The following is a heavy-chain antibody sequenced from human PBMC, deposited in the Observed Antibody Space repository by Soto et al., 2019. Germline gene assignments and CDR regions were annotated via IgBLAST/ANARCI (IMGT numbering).Heavy chain of an antibody. Sequence: QVQLVQSGAEVKKPGASVKVSCKASGYTFTSYAMHWVRQAPGQRLEWMGWINAGNGNTKYSQKFQGRVTITRDTSASTAYMELSSLRSEDTAVYYCARGPILLWFGEPTRSEKEGGRYSWFDPWGQGTLVTVSS. J-gene: IGHJ5*02. CDR1: GYTFTSYA. V-gene: IGHV1-3*01. D-gene: IGHD3-10*01. CDR2: INAGNGNT. CDR3: ARGPILLWFGEPTRSEKEGGRYSWFDP.